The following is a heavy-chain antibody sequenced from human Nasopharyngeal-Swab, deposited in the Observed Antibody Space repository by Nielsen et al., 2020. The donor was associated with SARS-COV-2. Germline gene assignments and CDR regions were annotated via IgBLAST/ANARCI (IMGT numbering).Heavy chain of an antibody. Sequence: WIRQPPGKGPEWIGYIYYTGSTNYHPSLKSRVTISVDTSKNQFSLKLTSVTAADTALYYCARDPHAERITIFGVVIRPGTFDIWGQGTMVTVSS. V-gene: IGHV4-59*12. J-gene: IGHJ3*02. D-gene: IGHD3-3*01. CDR2: IYYTGST. CDR3: ARDPHAERITIFGVVIRPGTFDI.